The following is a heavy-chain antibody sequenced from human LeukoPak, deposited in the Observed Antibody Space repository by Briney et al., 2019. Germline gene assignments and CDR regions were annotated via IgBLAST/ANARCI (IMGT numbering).Heavy chain of an antibody. D-gene: IGHD6-25*01. CDR3: AKAASNWFDP. CDR2: ISYDGSNK. J-gene: IGHJ5*02. CDR1: GFTFSSYG. V-gene: IGHV3-30*18. Sequence: GGSLRLSCAASGFTFSSYGIHWVRRAPGKGLEWVAVISYDGSNKFYADSVKGRLTISRDNSNNTLYLQMDSLIVEDAAVYYCAKAASNWFDPWGQGTLVTVSS.